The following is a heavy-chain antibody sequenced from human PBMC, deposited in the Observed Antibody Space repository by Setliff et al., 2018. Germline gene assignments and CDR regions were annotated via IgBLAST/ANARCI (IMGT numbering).Heavy chain of an antibody. CDR3: AGNNAHLEWLFAWFDP. CDR2: IYYSGST. D-gene: IGHD3-3*01. Sequence: SENPSLTCTVSGGSISSSSYYWGWIRQPPGKGLEWIGSIYYSGSTYYNPSLKSRVTISVDTSKNQFSLKLSSVTAADTAVYYCAGNNAHLEWLFAWFDPWGQGTLVTVPQ. J-gene: IGHJ5*02. V-gene: IGHV4-39*07. CDR1: GGSISSSSYY.